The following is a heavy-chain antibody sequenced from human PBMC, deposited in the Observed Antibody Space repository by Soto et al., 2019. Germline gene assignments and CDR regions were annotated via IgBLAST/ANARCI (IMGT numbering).Heavy chain of an antibody. CDR3: ARSLRWGCSSTSCQGTNAFDI. CDR1: GGSISSYY. D-gene: IGHD2-2*01. V-gene: IGHV4-59*08. CDR2: IYYSGST. Sequence: QVQLQESGPGLVKPSETLSLTCTVSGGSISSYYWSWIRQPPGKGLEWIGYIYYSGSTNYNPSLKSRVTISVDTSKNQFSLKLSSVTAADTAVYYCARSLRWGCSSTSCQGTNAFDIWGQGTMVTVSS. J-gene: IGHJ3*02.